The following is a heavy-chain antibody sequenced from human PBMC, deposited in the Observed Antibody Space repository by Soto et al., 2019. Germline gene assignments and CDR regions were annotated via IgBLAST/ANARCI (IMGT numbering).Heavy chain of an antibody. CDR3: AKDFLPYGSAMGRRGSTQPIPSDY. J-gene: IGHJ4*02. V-gene: IGHV3-30*18. CDR1: GFTFSSYG. Sequence: GGSLRLSCAASGFTFSSYGMHWVRQAPGKGLEWVAVISYDGSNKYYADSVKGRFTISRDNSKNTLYLQMNSLRAEDTAVYYCAKDFLPYGSAMGRRGSTQPIPSDYWGQGTLVTVSS. CDR2: ISYDGSNK. D-gene: IGHD5-18*01.